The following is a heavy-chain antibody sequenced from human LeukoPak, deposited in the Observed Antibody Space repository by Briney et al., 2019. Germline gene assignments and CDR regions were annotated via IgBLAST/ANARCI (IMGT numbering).Heavy chain of an antibody. V-gene: IGHV1-69*05. CDR2: IIPIFGTA. Sequence: ASVTVSCKASGGTFSSYAISWVRQAPGQGLEWMGGIIPIFGTANYAQKFQGRVTITTDESTSTAYMELSSLRSEDTAVYYCARAIVPAATYYYYYYMDVWGKGTTVTVSS. J-gene: IGHJ6*03. D-gene: IGHD2-2*01. CDR3: ARAIVPAATYYYYYYMDV. CDR1: GGTFSSYA.